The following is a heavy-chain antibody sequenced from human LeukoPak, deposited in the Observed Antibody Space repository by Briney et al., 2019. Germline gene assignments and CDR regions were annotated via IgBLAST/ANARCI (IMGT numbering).Heavy chain of an antibody. CDR1: GYSFTNYW. V-gene: IGHV5-51*01. D-gene: IGHD3-22*01. Sequence: GESLKISCKGGGYSFTNYWIGWVRQMPGKGLEWMGIIYPDDSDTTYSPSFQGQVTISADKSISTAYLQWSSLKASDTAMYYCARRLLYYYDTSGYDVAFDIWGQGTMVTVSS. CDR2: IYPDDSDT. J-gene: IGHJ3*02. CDR3: ARRLLYYYDTSGYDVAFDI.